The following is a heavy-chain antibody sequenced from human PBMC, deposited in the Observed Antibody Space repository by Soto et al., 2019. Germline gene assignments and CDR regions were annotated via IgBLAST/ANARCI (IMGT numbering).Heavy chain of an antibody. D-gene: IGHD3-10*01. V-gene: IGHV4-39*01. CDR3: ARLQPLWFGEPTRD. CDR1: GGSISSSSYY. J-gene: IGHJ4*02. Sequence: SETLSLTCTVSGGSISSSSYYWGWIRQPPGKGLEWIGSIYYSGSTYYNPSLKSRVTISVDTSKNQFSLKLSSVTAADTAVYYCARLQPLWFGEPTRDWGQGTLVTVSS. CDR2: IYYSGST.